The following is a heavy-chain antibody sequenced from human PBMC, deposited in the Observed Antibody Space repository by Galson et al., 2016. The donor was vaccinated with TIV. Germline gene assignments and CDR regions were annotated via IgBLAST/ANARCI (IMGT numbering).Heavy chain of an antibody. CDR3: ARGPLADSSTCSYVRFDP. J-gene: IGHJ5*02. V-gene: IGHV4-31*03. CDR2: IYYSGST. Sequence: TLYLPCTVSGGSISSGNYSWSWIRQHPGKGLEWIGYIYYSGSTYYNPSLQSRVTISVDTSKNQFSLKLRSVTAADTAVYYCARGPLADSSTCSYVRFDPWGQATLVTVSS. CDR1: GGSISSGNYS. D-gene: IGHD6-13*01.